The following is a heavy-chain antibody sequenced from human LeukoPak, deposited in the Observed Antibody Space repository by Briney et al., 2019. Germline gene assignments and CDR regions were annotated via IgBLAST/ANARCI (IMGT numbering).Heavy chain of an antibody. V-gene: IGHV4-4*02. D-gene: IGHD1-26*01. CDR1: GGSISSTNW. J-gene: IGHJ4*02. Sequence: PSETLSLTCGVSGGSISSTNWWSWVRQPPGQGLEWIGEISLSGLTNYNPSLKSRVTMSLDKSKNHLSLNLTSVTAADTAVYYCSRESGAFSPFGYWGQGTLVTVSS. CDR3: SRESGAFSPFGY. CDR2: ISLSGLT.